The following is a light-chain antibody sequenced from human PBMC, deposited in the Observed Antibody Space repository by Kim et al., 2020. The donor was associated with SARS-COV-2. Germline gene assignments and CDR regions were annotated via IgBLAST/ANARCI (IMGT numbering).Light chain of an antibody. V-gene: IGLV1-40*01. J-gene: IGLJ1*01. CDR2: GNN. Sequence: GVTISCTGSISNIGAGYDVHWYQQLPATAPKLLIYGNNNRPSGVPDRFSGSKSDTSASLAITGLQAEDEADYYCQSYDNSLSGYVFGSGTKVTVL. CDR1: ISNIGAGYD. CDR3: QSYDNSLSGYV.